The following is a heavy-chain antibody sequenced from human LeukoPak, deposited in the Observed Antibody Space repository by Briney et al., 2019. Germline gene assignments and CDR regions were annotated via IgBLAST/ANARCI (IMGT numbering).Heavy chain of an antibody. CDR3: HSIQVGTDY. CDR1: GFTFSDHY. CDR2: ARITANSYTT. V-gene: IGHV3-72*01. J-gene: IGHJ4*02. Sequence: SGGSLRLSCAASGFTFSDHYMDWVRQAPGKGLEWVGRARITANSYTTEYADYAASVKGRFTISRDDSKNSLYLQMNSLKIEDTAVYYCHSIQVGTDYWGQGTLVTVSS. D-gene: IGHD2-21*01.